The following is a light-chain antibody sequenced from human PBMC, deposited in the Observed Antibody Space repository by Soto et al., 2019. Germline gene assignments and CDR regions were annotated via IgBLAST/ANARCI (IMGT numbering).Light chain of an antibody. J-gene: IGKJ5*01. CDR2: GAS. CDR1: QSVSSSY. CDR3: QQYNNWPPIT. V-gene: IGKV3-15*01. Sequence: EIVMTQSPATLSLSPGERATLSCMASQSVSSSYLAWYQQKPGQAPRLLIYGASTRATGIPARFSGSGSGTEFTLTISSLQSADFAAYYCQQYNNWPPITFGQGTRLEIK.